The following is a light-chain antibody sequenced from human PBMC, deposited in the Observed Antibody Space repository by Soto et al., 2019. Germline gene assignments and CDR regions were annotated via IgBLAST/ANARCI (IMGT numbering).Light chain of an antibody. J-gene: IGKJ4*01. CDR1: QSVGSS. V-gene: IGKV3-11*01. CDR3: QQRTNWPLT. CDR2: DAS. Sequence: EIVLTQSPATLSLSPGERATLSCRASQSVGSSLAWYQQKPGQAPRLLIYDASTRATGIPARFSGSGSGTDFTLTTSSLEPEDFAVYYCQQRTNWPLTFGGGTKVEIK.